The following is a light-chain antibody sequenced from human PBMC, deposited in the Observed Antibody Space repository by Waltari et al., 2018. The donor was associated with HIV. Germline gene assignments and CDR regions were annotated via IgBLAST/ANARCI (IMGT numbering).Light chain of an antibody. CDR3: QQHSSWPRT. Sequence: EIVLTPSPASLSLSPGERATLSCRASQSVSSYLAWYQEKPGQAPRLLMYDASNRATGIPARFNGSGSGTDFTLNISSLEPEDLAVYSCQQHSSWPRTFGGGTKVEIK. J-gene: IGKJ4*01. CDR2: DAS. V-gene: IGKV3-11*01. CDR1: QSVSSY.